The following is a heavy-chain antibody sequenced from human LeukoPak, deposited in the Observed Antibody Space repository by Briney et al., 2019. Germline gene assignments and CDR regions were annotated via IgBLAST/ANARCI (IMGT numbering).Heavy chain of an antibody. CDR1: GYTFTAYY. J-gene: IGHJ6*02. CDR2: INPNSGGT. D-gene: IGHD1-1*01. CDR3: ARFGYGEIRGQLDLERRYYYYGMDV. Sequence: ASVKVSCKSFGYTFTAYYMHWVRQAPGQGLEGMGWINPNSGGTKYAQKFQGRVTMTRDTSISTAYMELRRLRSDATAVYYCARFGYGEIRGQLDLERRYYYYGMDVWGQGTTVTVSS. V-gene: IGHV1-2*02.